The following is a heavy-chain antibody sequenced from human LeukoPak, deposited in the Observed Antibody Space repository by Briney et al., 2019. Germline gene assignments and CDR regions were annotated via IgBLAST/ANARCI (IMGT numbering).Heavy chain of an antibody. CDR2: ISYDGSNK. CDR3: AKERNLEIAVAGTIFDY. Sequence: GGSLRLSCAASGFTFSSYGMHWVRQAPGKGLEWVAVISYDGSNKYYADSVQGRFTISRDNSKNMIYLEMSSLKAEDTAVYYCAKERNLEIAVAGTIFDYWGQGTLVTVSS. V-gene: IGHV3-30*18. D-gene: IGHD6-19*01. CDR1: GFTFSSYG. J-gene: IGHJ4*02.